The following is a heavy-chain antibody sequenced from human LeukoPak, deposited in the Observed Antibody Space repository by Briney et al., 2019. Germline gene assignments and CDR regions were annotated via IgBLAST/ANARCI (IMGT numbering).Heavy chain of an antibody. D-gene: IGHD1-26*01. CDR1: GFTFSSYA. CDR2: IKQDGSEK. J-gene: IGHJ4*02. Sequence: SGGSLRLSCAASGFTFSSYAMSWVRQAPGKGLEWVANIKQDGSEKYYVDSVKGRFTISRDNAKNSLYLQMNSLRAEDTAVYYCARVPIWWERYYFDYWGQGTLVTVSS. CDR3: ARVPIWWERYYFDY. V-gene: IGHV3-7*01.